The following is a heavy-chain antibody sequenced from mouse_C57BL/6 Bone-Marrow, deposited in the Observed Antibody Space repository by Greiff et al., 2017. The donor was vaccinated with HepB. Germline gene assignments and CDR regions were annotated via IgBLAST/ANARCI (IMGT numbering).Heavy chain of an antibody. CDR3: ARSHYYGSSYYFDY. D-gene: IGHD1-1*01. V-gene: IGHV1-81*01. Sequence: QVQLQQSGAELARPGASVKLSCKASGYTFTSYGISWVKQRTGQGLEWIGEIYPRRGNTYYNEKFKGKATLTADKTSSTAYMELRSLTSEDSAVYFCARSHYYGSSYYFDYWGQGTTLTVSS. CDR1: GYTFTSYG. CDR2: IYPRRGNT. J-gene: IGHJ2*01.